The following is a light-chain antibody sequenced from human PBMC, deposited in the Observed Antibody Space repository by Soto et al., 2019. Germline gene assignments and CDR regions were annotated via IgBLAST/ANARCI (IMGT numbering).Light chain of an antibody. V-gene: IGKV3-11*01. CDR3: KQRSNWPRV. J-gene: IGKJ5*01. CDR2: DAS. Sequence: ETVRTQAPATLSVSPRERATGSCRASQSVSSYLAWYQQKPGQAPRLLIYDASNRATGIPARFSGSGSGTDFNPTISTLAPEDFPVYYCKQRSNWPRVFAQGTRLEIK. CDR1: QSVSSY.